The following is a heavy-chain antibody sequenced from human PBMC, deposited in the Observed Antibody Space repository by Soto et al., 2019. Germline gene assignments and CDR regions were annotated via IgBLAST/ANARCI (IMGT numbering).Heavy chain of an antibody. Sequence: QVQLVQSGAEVKKPGASVKVSCKASGYTFTSYDITWVRQATGQGLEWMGWMNPSTGNTDSAEKFQGRLTMTRNTPISTVYMELSSLSFEDTAVYYCARGRIIVAGGFDPWGQGTLVTVSS. D-gene: IGHD6-19*01. CDR3: ARGRIIVAGGFDP. V-gene: IGHV1-8*01. CDR2: MNPSTGNT. J-gene: IGHJ5*02. CDR1: GYTFTSYD.